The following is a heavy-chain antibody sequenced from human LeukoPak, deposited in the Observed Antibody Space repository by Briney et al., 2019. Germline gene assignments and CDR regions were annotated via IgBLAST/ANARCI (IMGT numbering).Heavy chain of an antibody. CDR2: INQSGST. Sequence: SETLSLTCAVYGGSFSGYYWSWIRQPPGKGLEWIGEINQSGSTNYNPSLKSRVTISVDTSKNQFSLKLSSVTAADTAVYYCARDLADYGEPFDYWGQGTLVTVSS. CDR1: GGSFSGYY. J-gene: IGHJ4*02. D-gene: IGHD4-17*01. CDR3: ARDLADYGEPFDY. V-gene: IGHV4-34*01.